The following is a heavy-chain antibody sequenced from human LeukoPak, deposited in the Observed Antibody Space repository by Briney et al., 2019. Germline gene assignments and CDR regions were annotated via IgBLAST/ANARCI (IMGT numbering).Heavy chain of an antibody. D-gene: IGHD5-24*01. J-gene: IGHJ4*02. V-gene: IGHV1-2*02. CDR1: GYTFTGYY. CDR2: INPNSGGT. Sequence: ASVKVSCKASGYTFTGYYMHWVRQAPGQGLEWMGWINPNSGGTNYAQRFQGRVTMTRDTSISTAYMELSRLRSDDTAVYYCARGRDGYNVFDYWGQGTLVTVSS. CDR3: ARGRDGYNVFDY.